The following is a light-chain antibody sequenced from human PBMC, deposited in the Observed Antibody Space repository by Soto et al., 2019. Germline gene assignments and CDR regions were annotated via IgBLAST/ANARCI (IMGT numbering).Light chain of an antibody. CDR2: EVS. V-gene: IGLV2-23*02. CDR1: SSDVGSYNF. J-gene: IGLJ1*01. Sequence: ALTQPASVSGSPGQSITISCTRTSSDVGSYNFVSWYQQHPGKVPKVMIYEVSKRPSGVSDRFSGSKSGNTASLTISGLQAEDEADYYCCADAGRSTYVFGTGTKVTVL. CDR3: CADAGRSTYV.